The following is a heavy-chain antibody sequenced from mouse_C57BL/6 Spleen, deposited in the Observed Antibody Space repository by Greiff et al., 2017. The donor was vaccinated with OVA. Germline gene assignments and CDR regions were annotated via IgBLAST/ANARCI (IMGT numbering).Heavy chain of an antibody. D-gene: IGHD3-2*02. CDR3: VRDSSGPFAY. CDR1: GFSFNTYA. V-gene: IGHV10-1*01. CDR2: IRSKSNNYAT. Sequence: EAGGGLVQPKGSLKLSCAASGFSFNTYAMNWVRQAPGKGLEWVARIRSKSNNYATYYADSVKDRFTISRDDSESMLYLQMNNLKTEDTAMYYCVRDSSGPFAYWGQGTLVTVSA. J-gene: IGHJ3*01.